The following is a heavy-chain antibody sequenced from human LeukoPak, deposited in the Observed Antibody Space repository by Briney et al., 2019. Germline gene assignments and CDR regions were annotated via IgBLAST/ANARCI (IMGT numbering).Heavy chain of an antibody. V-gene: IGHV1-3*01. D-gene: IGHD2-15*01. J-gene: IGHJ5*02. CDR3: ARECSGGSCYYWFDP. Sequence: ASVKVSCKASGYTFTSYAMHWVRQAPGQRLEWMGWINAGNGNTKYSQKFQGRVTITRDTSASTAYMELSSLRSEDTAVYYCARECSGGSCYYWFDPWGQGTLVTVS. CDR1: GYTFTSYA. CDR2: INAGNGNT.